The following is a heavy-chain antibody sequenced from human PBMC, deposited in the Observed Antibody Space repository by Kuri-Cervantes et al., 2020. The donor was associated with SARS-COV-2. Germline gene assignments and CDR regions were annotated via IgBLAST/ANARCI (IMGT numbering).Heavy chain of an antibody. CDR2: INYSGTT. D-gene: IGHD6-19*01. CDR1: GGSFSGYY. J-gene: IGHJ6*03. Sequence: ESLKISCAVYGGSFSGYYWSWIRQSPGKGLEWIGEINYSGTTNYNPSLKSRVTISVDTSKNQFSLNLTSVTAADTAVYYCARLRRHNNGWFATGYYMDVWGKGTTVTVSS. CDR3: ARLRRHNNGWFATGYYMDV. V-gene: IGHV4-34*01.